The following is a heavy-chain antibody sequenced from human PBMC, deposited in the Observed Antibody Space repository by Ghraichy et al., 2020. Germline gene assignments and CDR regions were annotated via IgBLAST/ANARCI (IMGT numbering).Heavy chain of an antibody. CDR1: GGSFSGYY. CDR3: ARRVHSNYGNWFDP. V-gene: IGHV4-34*01. D-gene: IGHD4-11*01. Sequence: SETLSLTCAVYGGSFSGYYWSWIRQPPGKGLEWIGEINHSGSTNYNPSLKSRVTISVDTSKNQFSLKLSSVTAADTAVYYCARRVHSNYGNWFDPWGQGTLVTVSS. J-gene: IGHJ5*02. CDR2: INHSGST.